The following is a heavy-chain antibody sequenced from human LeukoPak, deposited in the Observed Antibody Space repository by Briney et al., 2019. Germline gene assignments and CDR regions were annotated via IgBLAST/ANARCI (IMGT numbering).Heavy chain of an antibody. CDR1: GFTFSSYA. J-gene: IGHJ3*02. Sequence: QSGGSLRLSCAASGFTFSSYAMSWVRQAPGKGLEWVSAISGSGGSTYYADSVKGRFTISRDNSKNTLYLQMNSLRAEDTAVYYCARDNRIAAAGSDAFDIWGQGTMVTVSS. CDR2: ISGSGGST. D-gene: IGHD6-13*01. V-gene: IGHV3-23*01. CDR3: ARDNRIAAAGSDAFDI.